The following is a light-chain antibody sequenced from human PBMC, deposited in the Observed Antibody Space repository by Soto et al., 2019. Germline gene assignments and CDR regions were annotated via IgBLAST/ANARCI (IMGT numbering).Light chain of an antibody. Sequence: DIVMTQSPLSLPVTPGEPASISCRSSQSLLHSNGYNYLVWYLQKPGQSPQLLIYLGSNRASGVPDRFSGSGSGTDFTLKISRVEAEDVGVYYCMQALQTAWTFGQGTKVEI. CDR2: LGS. CDR3: MQALQTAWT. CDR1: QSLLHSNGYNY. V-gene: IGKV2-28*01. J-gene: IGKJ1*01.